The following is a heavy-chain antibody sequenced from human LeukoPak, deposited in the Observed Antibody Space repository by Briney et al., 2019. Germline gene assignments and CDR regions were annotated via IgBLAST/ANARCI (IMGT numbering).Heavy chain of an antibody. V-gene: IGHV1-24*01. CDR1: GYTLTELS. D-gene: IGHD3-10*01. J-gene: IGHJ3*02. Sequence: ASVKVSCKVSGYTLTELSMHWVRQAPGKGLEWMGGFDPEDGETIYAQKFQGRVTMTEDTSTDTAYMELSSLRSEDTAVDYCATDRNYGSGSYYRGLYAFDIWGQGTMVTVSS. CDR3: ATDRNYGSGSYYRGLYAFDI. CDR2: FDPEDGET.